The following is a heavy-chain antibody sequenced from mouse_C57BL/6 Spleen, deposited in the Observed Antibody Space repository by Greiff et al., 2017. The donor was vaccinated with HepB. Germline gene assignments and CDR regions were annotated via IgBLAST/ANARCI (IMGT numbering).Heavy chain of an antibody. CDR1: GFTFSDYY. D-gene: IGHD2-1*01. CDR2: INYDGSST. V-gene: IGHV5-16*01. Sequence: EVKLVESAGGLVQPGSSMKLSCTASGFTFSDYYMAWVRQVPEKGLEWVANINYDGSSTYYLDSLKSRFIISRDNAKNILYLQMSSLESEDTATYYCARGGGNYGAMDYWGQGTSVTVSS. CDR3: ARGGGNYGAMDY. J-gene: IGHJ4*01.